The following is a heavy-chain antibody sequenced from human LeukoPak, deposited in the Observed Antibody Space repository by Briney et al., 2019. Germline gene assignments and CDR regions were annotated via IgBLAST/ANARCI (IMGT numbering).Heavy chain of an antibody. D-gene: IGHD3-16*01. CDR3: ARGYDYVWDFDY. Sequence: GGSLRLSCAAAGFTVSTSAMSWVRQAPGKGLEWVSVIYSGGSTYYADSVKGRFTISRDNSKNTLYLQMNSLRAEDTAVYYCARGYDYVWDFDYWGQGTLVTVSS. V-gene: IGHV3-53*01. CDR1: GFTVSTSA. J-gene: IGHJ4*02. CDR2: IYSGGST.